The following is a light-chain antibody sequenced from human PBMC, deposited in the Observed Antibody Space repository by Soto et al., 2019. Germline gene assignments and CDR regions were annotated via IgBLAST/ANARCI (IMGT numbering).Light chain of an antibody. CDR3: LVGGSSSHDFYA. CDR1: NIGSKS. Sequence: SYELTQPPSVSVAPGQTARITCGGDNIGSKSVHWYQQKPGQAPVLVVYNDRDRPSGTPARFSGSNSGNTATLTISRGEAGDEADYYCLVGGSSSHDFYAFGTGTKVTVL. V-gene: IGLV3-21*02. CDR2: NDR. J-gene: IGLJ1*01.